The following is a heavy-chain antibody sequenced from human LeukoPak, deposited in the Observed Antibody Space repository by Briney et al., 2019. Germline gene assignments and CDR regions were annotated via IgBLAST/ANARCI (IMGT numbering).Heavy chain of an antibody. CDR1: GFTFADYA. CDR2: ISWNSGSI. CDR3: AKDIGSAATYYFDY. J-gene: IGHJ4*02. D-gene: IGHD6-13*01. Sequence: PGGSLRLSCAASGFTFADYAMHWVRQAPGKGLEWVSGISWNSGSIGYADSVKGRFTISRDNAKNSLYLQMNSLRAEDTALYYCAKDIGSAATYYFDYWGQGTLVTVSS. V-gene: IGHV3-9*01.